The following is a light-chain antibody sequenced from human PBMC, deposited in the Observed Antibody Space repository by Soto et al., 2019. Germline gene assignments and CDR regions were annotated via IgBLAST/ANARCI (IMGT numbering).Light chain of an antibody. CDR1: QGIRRW. V-gene: IGKV1-12*01. CDR3: QQANSFPYT. CDR2: AAS. Sequence: DIQMTQSPSSVSASVGDRVTITCRASQGIRRWLAWYQQKPGKAPKRLINAASSLQSGVPSRFSGSGSGTEFTLTISCLQPEDFATYYCQQANSFPYTFGQGTKLEIK. J-gene: IGKJ2*01.